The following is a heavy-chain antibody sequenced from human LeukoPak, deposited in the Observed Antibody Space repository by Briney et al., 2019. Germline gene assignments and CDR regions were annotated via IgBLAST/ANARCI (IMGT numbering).Heavy chain of an antibody. J-gene: IGHJ5*02. CDR1: GFTFSGFF. Sequence: GGSLRLSCAASGFTFSGFFLSWFRQAPGKGLEWVSHIDSSGITIYYADSVKGRFTISRDNAKKSLYLQMNSLRAEDTAVYYCATGSYRYFDPWGQGTLVTVSS. CDR3: ATGSYRYFDP. D-gene: IGHD1-26*01. V-gene: IGHV3-11*04. CDR2: IDSSGITI.